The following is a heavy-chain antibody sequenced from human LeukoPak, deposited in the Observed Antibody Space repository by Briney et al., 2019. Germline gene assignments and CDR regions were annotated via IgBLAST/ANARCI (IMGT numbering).Heavy chain of an antibody. Sequence: SETLSLTCTVSGGSISSYYWSWIRQPPGKGLEWIGYIYYSGSTNYNPSLKSRVTISVDTSKNQFSLKLSSVTAADTAVYYCARDSDLYYDFWSGRKYYYYMDVWGKGTTVTVSS. D-gene: IGHD3-3*01. CDR2: IYYSGST. V-gene: IGHV4-59*01. CDR1: GGSISSYY. CDR3: ARDSDLYYDFWSGRKYYYYMDV. J-gene: IGHJ6*03.